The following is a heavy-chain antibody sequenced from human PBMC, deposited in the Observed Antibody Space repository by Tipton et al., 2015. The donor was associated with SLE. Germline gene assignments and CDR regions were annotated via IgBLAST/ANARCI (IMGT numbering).Heavy chain of an antibody. CDR1: GGSITNTNYY. D-gene: IGHD2-15*01. V-gene: IGHV4-61*09. CDR2: TFTSGAT. Sequence: TLSLTCTASGGSITNTNYYWSWIRQPAGKELERIGHTFTSGATNYNPSLKSRVSGSIDTTKNQLSLKQTSVTAADTAVYFCARHCSGAGCTHRSVFYGMNVWGQETTVTVSS. CDR3: ARHCSGAGCTHRSVFYGMNV. J-gene: IGHJ6*02.